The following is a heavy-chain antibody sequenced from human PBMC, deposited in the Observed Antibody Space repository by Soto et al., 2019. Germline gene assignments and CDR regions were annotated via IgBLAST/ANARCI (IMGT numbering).Heavy chain of an antibody. V-gene: IGHV3-7*01. Sequence: GGSLRLSCAASGFTFSSYWMSWVRQAPGKGLEWVANIKQDGSEKYYVDSVKGRFTISRDNAKNSLYLQMNSLRAEDTAVYYCARDKNVGYSGYDSYYYYGMDVWGQGTTVTVSS. CDR1: GFTFSSYW. CDR3: ARDKNVGYSGYDSYYYYGMDV. J-gene: IGHJ6*02. CDR2: IKQDGSEK. D-gene: IGHD5-12*01.